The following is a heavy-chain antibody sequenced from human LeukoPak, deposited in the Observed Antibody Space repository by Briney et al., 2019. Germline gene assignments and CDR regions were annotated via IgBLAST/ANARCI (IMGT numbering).Heavy chain of an antibody. Sequence: GGSLRLSCAASGFTFRNYGMSWVRQAPGKGLEWVSLISSSSTYKYYADSVRGRFTISRDNAKNSLYLHMNSLRAEDSAVYYCAREHDGSGNSYWGQGTLVAVSS. J-gene: IGHJ4*02. CDR3: AREHDGSGNSY. CDR1: GFTFRNYG. D-gene: IGHD3-10*01. V-gene: IGHV3-21*06. CDR2: ISSSSTYK.